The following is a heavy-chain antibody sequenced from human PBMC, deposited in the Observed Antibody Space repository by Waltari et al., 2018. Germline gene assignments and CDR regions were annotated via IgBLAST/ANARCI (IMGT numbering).Heavy chain of an antibody. CDR1: GGSFSGYY. CDR3: AREGGYCSGGSCYLRLRGYYYYMDV. D-gene: IGHD2-15*01. CDR2: INHSGST. V-gene: IGHV4-34*01. Sequence: QVQLQQWGAGLLKPSETLSLTCAVYGGSFSGYYWSWIRQPPGTGLEWIGEINHSGSTNYNPSLKSRVTISVDTSKNQFSLKLSSVTAADTAVYYCAREGGYCSGGSCYLRLRGYYYYMDVWGKGTTVTVSS. J-gene: IGHJ6*03.